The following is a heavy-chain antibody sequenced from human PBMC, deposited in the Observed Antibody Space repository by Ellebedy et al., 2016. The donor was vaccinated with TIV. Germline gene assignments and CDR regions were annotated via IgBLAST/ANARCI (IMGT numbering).Heavy chain of an antibody. CDR2: ISSSSSTI. Sequence: GESLKISXAASGFTFSSYSMNWVRQAPGKGLEWVSYISSSSSTIYYADSVKGRFTISRDNAKNSLYLQMNSLRAEDTAVYYCARDPRSTSLDYWGQGTLVTVSS. J-gene: IGHJ4*02. D-gene: IGHD2-2*01. V-gene: IGHV3-48*01. CDR1: GFTFSSYS. CDR3: ARDPRSTSLDY.